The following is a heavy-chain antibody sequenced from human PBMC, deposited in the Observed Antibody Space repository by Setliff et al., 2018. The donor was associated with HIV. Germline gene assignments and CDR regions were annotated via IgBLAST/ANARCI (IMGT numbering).Heavy chain of an antibody. CDR1: GYTFISYG. D-gene: IGHD3-22*01. J-gene: IGHJ4*02. V-gene: IGHV1-18*01. CDR3: ARFPNPSQIVVVMPPDY. Sequence: ASVKVSCKASGYTFISYGISWVRQAPGQGLEWIGWISTYNGNKNYAQKIQDRLTMTTDTSTSTAYMELRSLRSDDTAVYYCARFPNPSQIVVVMPPDYWGQGTLVTVSS. CDR2: ISTYNGNK.